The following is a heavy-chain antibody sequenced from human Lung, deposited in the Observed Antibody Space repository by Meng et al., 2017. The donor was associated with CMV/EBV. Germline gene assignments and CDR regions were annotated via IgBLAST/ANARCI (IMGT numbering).Heavy chain of an antibody. Sequence: SVXVSXKASRNTFSSYTLTWVRQAPGQGLEWMGGIIPIFAIANYAQSFRGRVTITADTSTSTGYMELSGLRSEDTAVYYCAVYCGTTSCYDGYGMAVWGPGNXV. V-gene: IGHV1-69*10. CDR2: IIPIFAIA. D-gene: IGHD2-2*01. CDR1: RNTFSSYT. CDR3: AVYCGTTSCYDGYGMAV. J-gene: IGHJ6*02.